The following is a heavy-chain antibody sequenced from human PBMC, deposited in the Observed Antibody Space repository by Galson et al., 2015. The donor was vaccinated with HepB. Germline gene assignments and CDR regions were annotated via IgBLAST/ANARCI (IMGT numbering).Heavy chain of an antibody. D-gene: IGHD2/OR15-2a*01. V-gene: IGHV3-30*03. CDR2: ISSDETDK. CDR1: GFIFDNYA. Sequence: SLRLSCAASGFIFDNYAMHWIRQAPGKGLEWMTFISSDETDKYYAASVKGRFTVSRDNSKNTLYLQLNNLRPEDTAMYYCARDLLRIDTTLITSLLFDLWGRGTLVSVSS. J-gene: IGHJ2*01. CDR3: ARDLLRIDTTLITSLLFDL.